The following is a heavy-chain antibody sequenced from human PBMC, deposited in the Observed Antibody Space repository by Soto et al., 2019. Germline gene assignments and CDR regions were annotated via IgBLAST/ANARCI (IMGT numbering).Heavy chain of an antibody. CDR3: TTARWYTYYFDY. CDR2: IKTRTDGETT. Sequence: PGGSLRLSCAASRFTFSNAWMSWVRQAPGKGLEWVGRIKTRTDGETTDYAAPVKGRFTISRDDSKNTLYLQMNSLQTEDTAVYYCTTARWYTYYFDYWGQGTLVTVSS. J-gene: IGHJ4*02. CDR1: RFTFSNAW. D-gene: IGHD2-2*02. V-gene: IGHV3-15*01.